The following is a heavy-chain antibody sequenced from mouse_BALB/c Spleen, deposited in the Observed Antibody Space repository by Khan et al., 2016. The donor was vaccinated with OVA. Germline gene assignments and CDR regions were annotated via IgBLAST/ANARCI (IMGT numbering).Heavy chain of an antibody. CDR2: INTYTGEP. V-gene: IGHV9-3-1*01. J-gene: IGHJ4*01. Sequence: MQEVQSGPELKKPGETVKISCKASGYTFTNYGMNWVKQAPGRGLKWMGWINTYTGEPTYADDFKGRFVFSLETSASTAYLQINNLKNEDTATYFCARPPYFSYVMGYWGQGTSVTVSS. D-gene: IGHD2-10*01. CDR1: GYTFTNYG. CDR3: ARPPYFSYVMGY.